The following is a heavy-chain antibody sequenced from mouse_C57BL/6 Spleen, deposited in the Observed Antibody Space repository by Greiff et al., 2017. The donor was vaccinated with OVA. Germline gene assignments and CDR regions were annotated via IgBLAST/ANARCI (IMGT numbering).Heavy chain of an antibody. V-gene: IGHV1-55*01. J-gene: IGHJ4*01. CDR2: IYPGSGST. D-gene: IGHD2-3*01. CDR3: AREMGTHYYAMDY. CDR1: GYTFTSYW. Sequence: VKLMESGAELVKPGASVKMSCKASGYTFTSYWITWVKQRPGQGLEWIGDIYPGSGSTNYNEKFKSKATLTVDPSSSTAYMQLSSLTSEDSAVDYCAREMGTHYYAMDYWGQGTSVTVSS.